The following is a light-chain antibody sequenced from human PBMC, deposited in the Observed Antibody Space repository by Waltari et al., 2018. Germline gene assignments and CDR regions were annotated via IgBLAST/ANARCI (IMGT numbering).Light chain of an antibody. CDR3: CSYAGSITFWV. Sequence: QSALTQPRSVSGSPGQSVTISCTGTSSDVGGYNYVSWYQHHPGKAPKLIIDDVTKRPSGVPARFSASKSDNTASLTISGLQAEDEADYYCCSYAGSITFWVFGGGTKLTVL. CDR2: DVT. CDR1: SSDVGGYNY. J-gene: IGLJ3*02. V-gene: IGLV2-11*01.